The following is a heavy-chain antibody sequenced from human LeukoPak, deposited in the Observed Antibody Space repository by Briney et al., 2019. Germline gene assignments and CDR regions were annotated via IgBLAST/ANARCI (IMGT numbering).Heavy chain of an antibody. Sequence: GASVKVSCKASGYTFTGYYMHWVRQAPGQGLEWMGWINPNSGGTNYAQKFQGRVTMTRDTSISTAYMELSRLRSDDTAVYYCAIGVRKGGFGGFMGYNYNRAVWEKGTTVTVPS. D-gene: IGHD3-16*01. CDR2: INPNSGGT. J-gene: IGHJ6*03. CDR3: AIGVRKGGFGGFMGYNYNRAV. V-gene: IGHV1-2*02. CDR1: GYTFTGYY.